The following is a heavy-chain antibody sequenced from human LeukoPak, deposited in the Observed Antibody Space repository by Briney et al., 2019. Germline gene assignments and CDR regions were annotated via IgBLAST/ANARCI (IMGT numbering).Heavy chain of an antibody. CDR2: IYYSGST. D-gene: IGHD3-22*01. Sequence: PSETLSLTCNVSGGSISNFSYYWGWIRQPPGKGLEWIGIIYYSGSTYYNPSLKSRVTIPVDTSKNQFSLILSSVTAADTAVYYCARVGYYYDSINFDYWGQGTLVTVSS. V-gene: IGHV4-39*07. CDR1: GGSISNFSYY. J-gene: IGHJ4*02. CDR3: ARVGYYYDSINFDY.